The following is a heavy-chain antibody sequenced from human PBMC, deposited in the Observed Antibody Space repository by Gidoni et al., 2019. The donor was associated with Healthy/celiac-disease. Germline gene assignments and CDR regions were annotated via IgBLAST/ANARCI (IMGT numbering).Heavy chain of an antibody. Sequence: QVQLVQSGAEVKKPGSSVKVSCKASGGTFSSYASSWVRQAPGQGLAWLGGIIPIFGTANYAQKFQGRVTITADESTSTAYMELSSLRSEDTAVYYCARGGSSWYRWFDPWGQGTLVTVSS. V-gene: IGHV1-69*01. J-gene: IGHJ5*02. CDR1: GGTFSSYA. CDR3: ARGGSSWYRWFDP. CDR2: IIPIFGTA. D-gene: IGHD6-13*01.